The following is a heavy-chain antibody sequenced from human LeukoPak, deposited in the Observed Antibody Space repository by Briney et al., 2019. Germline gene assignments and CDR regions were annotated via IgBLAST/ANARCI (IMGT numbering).Heavy chain of an antibody. Sequence: SVKVSCKASGGTFSSYAISRVRQAPGQGLEWMGGIIPIFGTANYAQKFQGRVTITADESTSTAYMELSSLRSEDTAVYYCAREGDSSGMFDYWGQGTLVTVSS. D-gene: IGHD3-22*01. V-gene: IGHV1-69*13. CDR3: AREGDSSGMFDY. CDR1: GGTFSSYA. CDR2: IIPIFGTA. J-gene: IGHJ4*02.